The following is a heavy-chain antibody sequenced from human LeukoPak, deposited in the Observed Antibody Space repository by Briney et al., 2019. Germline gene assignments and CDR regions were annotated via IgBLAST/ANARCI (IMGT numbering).Heavy chain of an antibody. D-gene: IGHD5-12*01. CDR3: ASGFNPSCYDYRYYYMDV. CDR1: GGTFSSYA. J-gene: IGHJ6*03. V-gene: IGHV1-69*05. CDR2: IIPIFGTA. Sequence: SVKVSFKASGGTFSSYAISWVRQAPGQGLEWMGGIIPIFGTANYAQKFEGRVTITTDESTSTAYMELSSLRSEDTAMYYCASGFNPSCYDYRYYYMDVWGKGTTVTVSS.